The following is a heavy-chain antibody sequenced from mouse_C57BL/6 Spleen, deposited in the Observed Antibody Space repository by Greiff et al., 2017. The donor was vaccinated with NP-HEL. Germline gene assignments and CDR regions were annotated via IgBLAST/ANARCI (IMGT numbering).Heavy chain of an antibody. V-gene: IGHV1-80*01. CDR2: IYPGDGDT. CDR1: GYAFSSYW. CDR3: ARSRSYYYGSSPWFAY. J-gene: IGHJ3*01. Sequence: VQLVESGAELVKPGASVKISCKASGYAFSSYWMNWVKQRPGKGLEWIGQIYPGDGDTNYNGKFKGKATLTADKSSSTAYMQLSSLTSEDSAVYFCARSRSYYYGSSPWFAYWGQGTLVTVSA. D-gene: IGHD1-1*01.